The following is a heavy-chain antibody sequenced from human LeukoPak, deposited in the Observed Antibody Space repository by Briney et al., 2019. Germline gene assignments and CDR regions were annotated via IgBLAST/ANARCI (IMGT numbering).Heavy chain of an antibody. CDR3: AKAGYCSCRRCWSDFHD. D-gene: IGHD2-15*01. V-gene: IGHV3-30*18. CDR1: GFTFSSYG. J-gene: IGHJ4*02. Sequence: PGGTLRLSCAASGFTFSSYGMHWVRQAPGKGLEGVAVISYDGSNKHYADSVKGRFTISRDNSKSTLYLQMNSLRAEDTGVYYCAKAGYCSCRRCWSDFHDWGQGTLVTVSS. CDR2: ISYDGSNK.